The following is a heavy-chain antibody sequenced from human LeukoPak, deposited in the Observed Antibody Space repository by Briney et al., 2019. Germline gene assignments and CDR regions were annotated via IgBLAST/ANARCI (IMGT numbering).Heavy chain of an antibody. CDR2: ITWNSGTI. CDR1: GFNFDDHV. Sequence: GRSLRLSCAASGFNFDDHVMHWVRQGPGKGLEWVSGITWNSGTIQYAVSVKGRFTASRDDAKNSLSLQINSLRAEDTALYYCTKAGSFGDGYYSPFDSWGQGTLVTVSS. CDR3: TKAGSFGDGYYSPFDS. D-gene: IGHD5-24*01. J-gene: IGHJ4*02. V-gene: IGHV3-9*01.